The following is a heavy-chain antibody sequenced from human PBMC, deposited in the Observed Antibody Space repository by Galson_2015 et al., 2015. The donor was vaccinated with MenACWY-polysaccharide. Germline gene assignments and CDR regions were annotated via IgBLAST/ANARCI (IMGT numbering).Heavy chain of an antibody. CDR1: GYKFTSYD. CDR3: ARIIARKYTFADS. J-gene: IGHJ4*02. Sequence: SVKVSCKASGYKFTSYDINWVRQATGRGLEWMGWMNPNSGNTDYAQKFQGRVTMTSNSAMTTAYMELSSLRSEDTAVYYCARIIARKYTFADSWGQGTLVTVSS. D-gene: IGHD2-21*01. V-gene: IGHV1-8*01. CDR2: MNPNSGNT.